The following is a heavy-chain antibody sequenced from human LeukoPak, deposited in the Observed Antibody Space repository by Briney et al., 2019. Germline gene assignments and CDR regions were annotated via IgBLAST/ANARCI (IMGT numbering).Heavy chain of an antibody. Sequence: GASVKVSCKASGGTFSSYAISWVRQAPGQGLEWMGGIIPIFGTANYAQKFQGRVTITTDESTSTAYMELSSLRSEDTAVYYCARVVVVPARRTAYSWFDPWGQGTLVTVSS. D-gene: IGHD2-2*01. CDR2: IIPIFGTA. CDR3: ARVVVVPARRTAYSWFDP. CDR1: GGTFSSYA. J-gene: IGHJ5*02. V-gene: IGHV1-69*05.